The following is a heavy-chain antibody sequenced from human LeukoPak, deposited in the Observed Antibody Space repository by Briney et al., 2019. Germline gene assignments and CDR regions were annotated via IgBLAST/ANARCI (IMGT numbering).Heavy chain of an antibody. CDR3: CGGSGTYYNFDY. D-gene: IGHD3-10*01. CDR2: ISYTGNT. Sequence: SQTLSLTCSVSGDSISSRDYYWTWIRQHPGKALEWVGFISYTGNTYYNPSLRSRLNISIDTSKNQFSLRLSSATAADTAVYCCCGGSGTYYNFDYWGQGTLLTVSS. J-gene: IGHJ4*02. CDR1: GDSISSRDYY. V-gene: IGHV4-31*03.